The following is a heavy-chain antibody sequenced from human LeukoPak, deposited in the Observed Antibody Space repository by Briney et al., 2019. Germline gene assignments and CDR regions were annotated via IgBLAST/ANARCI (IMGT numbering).Heavy chain of an antibody. J-gene: IGHJ4*02. CDR1: GYTFTSYD. Sequence: ASVKVSCKASGYTFTSYDINWVRQATGQGLEWMGWMNPNSGNTGYARKFQGRVTMTRNTSISTAYMELSSLRSEDTAVYYCARVMDSSSWYEGRYFDYWGQGTLVTVSS. CDR2: MNPNSGNT. D-gene: IGHD6-13*01. V-gene: IGHV1-8*01. CDR3: ARVMDSSSWYEGRYFDY.